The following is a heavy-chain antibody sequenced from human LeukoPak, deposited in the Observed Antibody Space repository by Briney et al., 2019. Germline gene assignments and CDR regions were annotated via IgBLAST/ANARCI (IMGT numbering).Heavy chain of an antibody. CDR2: INPNSGGT. D-gene: IGHD3-3*01. CDR1: GYTFTAYY. V-gene: IGHV1-2*06. J-gene: IGHJ5*02. CDR3: AAGSEWQSNWFDP. Sequence: ASVKVSCKTSGYTFTAYYMHWVRQAPGQGLKWRGRINPNSGGTNYAQQFQGRVTMTRDTSISTAYMELSSLRSDDTAVYYCAAGSEWQSNWFDPRGQGTLVTVSS.